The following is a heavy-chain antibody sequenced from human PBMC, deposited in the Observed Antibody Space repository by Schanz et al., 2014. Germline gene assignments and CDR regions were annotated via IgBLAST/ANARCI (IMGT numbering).Heavy chain of an antibody. CDR2: INPSGGGT. CDR3: ARSGSSNWYFFDY. V-gene: IGHV1-46*01. Sequence: QVQLVQSGAEMKKPGASVKVSCKASGYTFTGYYMHWVRQAPGQGLEWMGIINPSGGGTSYALRFQDRVTVTRDTLASTAYMEVSSLRSEDTAVYYCARSGSSNWYFFDYWGQGTLVTVSS. CDR1: GYTFTGYY. D-gene: IGHD6-13*01. J-gene: IGHJ4*02.